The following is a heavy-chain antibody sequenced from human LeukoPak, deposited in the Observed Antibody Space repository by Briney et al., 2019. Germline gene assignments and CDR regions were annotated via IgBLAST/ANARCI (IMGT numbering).Heavy chain of an antibody. D-gene: IGHD6-19*01. CDR1: GGSFSGYY. V-gene: IGHV4-34*01. Sequence: PSETLSLTCAVYGGSFSGYYWSWIRQPPGKGLEWIGEINHSGSTNYNPSLKSRVTISVDTSKNQFSLKLSSVTAADTAVYYCVRSISLRGYSSGWYDYWGQGTLVTVSS. CDR2: INHSGST. CDR3: VRSISLRGYSSGWYDY. J-gene: IGHJ4*02.